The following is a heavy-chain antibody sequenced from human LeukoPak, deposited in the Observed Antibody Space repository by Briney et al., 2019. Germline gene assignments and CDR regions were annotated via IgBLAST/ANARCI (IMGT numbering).Heavy chain of an antibody. CDR1: GFTFSDHY. Sequence: GGSLRLSCAASGFTFSDHYMDWVRQAPGKGLEWVGRTRNKANSYTTEYAASVKGRFTISRDDSKNSLYLQMNSLKTEDTAVYYCASAYDNSGYYFFWGQGTLVTVSS. CDR2: TRNKANSYTT. V-gene: IGHV3-72*01. J-gene: IGHJ4*02. CDR3: ASAYDNSGYYFF. D-gene: IGHD3-22*01.